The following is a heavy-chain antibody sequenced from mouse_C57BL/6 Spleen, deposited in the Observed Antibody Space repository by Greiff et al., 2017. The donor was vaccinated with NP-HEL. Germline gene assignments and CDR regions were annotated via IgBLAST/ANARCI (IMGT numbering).Heavy chain of an antibody. CDR3: AVYYDYAGGFAY. D-gene: IGHD2-4*01. CDR1: GYTFTDYY. CDR2: IYPGSGNT. V-gene: IGHV1-76*01. J-gene: IGHJ3*01. Sequence: QVQLKESGAELVRPGASVKLSCKASGYTFTDYYINWVKQRPGQGLEWIARIYPGSGNTYYNEKFKGKATLTAEKSSSTAYMQLSSLTSEDSAVYFCAVYYDYAGGFAYWGQGTLVTVSA.